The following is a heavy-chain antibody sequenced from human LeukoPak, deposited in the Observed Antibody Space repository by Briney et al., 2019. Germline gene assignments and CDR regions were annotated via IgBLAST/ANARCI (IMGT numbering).Heavy chain of an antibody. V-gene: IGHV3-23*01. D-gene: IGHD5-18*01. CDR3: VKDRGYGLFDP. Sequence: GGSLRLSCAASGVTFSSYAMSWVRKAPGKGLEWVSAISGSGGSTYYADSVKGRFTISRDNSKNTLYLQMNSLRAEDTAVYYCVKDRGYGLFDPWGQGTLVTVSS. CDR1: GVTFSSYA. CDR2: ISGSGGST. J-gene: IGHJ5*02.